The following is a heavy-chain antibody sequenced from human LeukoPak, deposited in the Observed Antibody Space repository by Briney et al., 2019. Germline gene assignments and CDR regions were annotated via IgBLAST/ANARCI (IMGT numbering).Heavy chain of an antibody. J-gene: IGHJ4*02. V-gene: IGHV3-48*03. CDR3: ARDYYSGTYSTGY. CDR2: ISSSGTTI. CDR1: GFTFSSYE. Sequence: GGSLRLSCAASGFTFSSYEMNWVRQAPGKGLEWVSYISSSGTTIYYADSVKGRFTISRDNAKNSLYLQMNSLRDEDTAVYYCARDYYSGTYSTGYWGQGTLVTVSS. D-gene: IGHD1-26*01.